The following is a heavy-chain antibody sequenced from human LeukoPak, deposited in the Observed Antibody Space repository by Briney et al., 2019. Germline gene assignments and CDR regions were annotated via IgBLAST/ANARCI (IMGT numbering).Heavy chain of an antibody. J-gene: IGHJ4*01. CDR1: GYTFSSYY. Sequence: ASVKVSCKASGYTFSSYYMHWVRQAPGQGLEWMGIINPSGGGTNYAQKFQGRVTMTRDTSTSTVYMELSSLRSEDTAVYYCARDLGSWIQLWQFDYWGQEPWSPSPQ. CDR3: ARDLGSWIQLWQFDY. CDR2: INPSGGGT. V-gene: IGHV1-46*01. D-gene: IGHD5-18*01.